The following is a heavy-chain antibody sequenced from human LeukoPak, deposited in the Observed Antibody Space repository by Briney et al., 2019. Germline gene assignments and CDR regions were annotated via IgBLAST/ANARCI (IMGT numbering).Heavy chain of an antibody. Sequence: GASVKVSCKASGYTFTSYGISWVRQAPGQGLEWMGWISAYNGNTNYAQKLQGRVTMTTDTSTSTAYMELRSLRSDDTAVYYCARDHYDILTGYYYYYYYYMDVWGKGTTVTVSS. J-gene: IGHJ6*03. D-gene: IGHD3-9*01. V-gene: IGHV1-18*01. CDR3: ARDHYDILTGYYYYYYYYMDV. CDR2: ISAYNGNT. CDR1: GYTFTSYG.